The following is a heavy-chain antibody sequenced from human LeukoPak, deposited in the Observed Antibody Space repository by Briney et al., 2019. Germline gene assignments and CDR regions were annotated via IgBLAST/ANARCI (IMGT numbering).Heavy chain of an antibody. Sequence: GGSLRPSCAASGFTFSSHGMHWVRQAPGKGLEWVAVISYDGSNKYYADSVKGRFTISRDNSKNTLYLQMNSLRAEDTAVYYCAKDSGGYTYVFDYWGQGTLVTVSS. CDR1: GFTFSSHG. V-gene: IGHV3-30*18. CDR2: ISYDGSNK. CDR3: AKDSGGYTYVFDY. D-gene: IGHD5-18*01. J-gene: IGHJ4*02.